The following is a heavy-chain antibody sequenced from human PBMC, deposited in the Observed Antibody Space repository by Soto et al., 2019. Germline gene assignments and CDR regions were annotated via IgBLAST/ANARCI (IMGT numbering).Heavy chain of an antibody. CDR3: ARSGYSYGPNPLLY. CDR1: GGSISSGGYY. CDR2: IYYSGST. J-gene: IGHJ4*02. D-gene: IGHD5-18*01. V-gene: IGHV4-31*03. Sequence: QVQLQESGPGLVKPSQTLSLTCTVSGGSISSGGYYWSWIRQHPGKGLEWIGYIYYSGSTYYNPSLTRRLTRSVDTSKNQFALKLSSVTAADTAVYYCARSGYSYGPNPLLYWGQGTLVTVSS.